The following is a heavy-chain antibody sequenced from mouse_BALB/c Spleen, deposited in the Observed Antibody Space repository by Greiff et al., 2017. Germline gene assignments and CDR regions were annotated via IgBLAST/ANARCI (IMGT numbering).Heavy chain of an antibody. CDR1: GYTFTSYV. D-gene: IGHD1-1*01. CDR3: ARDYYGSSFAY. V-gene: IGHV1-14*01. J-gene: IGHJ3*01. Sequence: EVKLMESGPELVKPGASVKMSCKASGYTFTSYVMHWVKQKPGQGLEWIGYINPYNDGTKYNEKFKGKATLTSDKSSSTAYMELSSLTSEDSAVYYCARDYYGSSFAYWGQGTLVTVSA. CDR2: INPYNDGT.